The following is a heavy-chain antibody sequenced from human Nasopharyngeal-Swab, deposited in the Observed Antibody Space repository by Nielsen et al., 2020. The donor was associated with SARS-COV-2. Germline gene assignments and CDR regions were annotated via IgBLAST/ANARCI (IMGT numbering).Heavy chain of an antibody. Sequence: GGSLRLSGAASGFTFSSYGMHWVRQAPGKGLEWVAVISYDGSNKYYADSVKGRFTISRDNSKNTLYLQMNSLRAEDTAVYYCAKDTSGWFLDYWGQGTLVTVSS. CDR2: ISYDGSNK. V-gene: IGHV3-30*18. J-gene: IGHJ4*02. D-gene: IGHD6-19*01. CDR1: GFTFSSYG. CDR3: AKDTSGWFLDY.